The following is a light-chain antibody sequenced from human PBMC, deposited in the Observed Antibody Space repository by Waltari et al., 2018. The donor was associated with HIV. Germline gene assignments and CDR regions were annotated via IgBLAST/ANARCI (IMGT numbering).Light chain of an antibody. CDR2: RNE. J-gene: IGLJ6*01. CDR3: ASWDDALSSWL. Sequence: QSGLRQPPSTSRPPGQRVVISCSGSNSNVGKNYVSWFQQLPGAAPRLLIYRNERRPSGAPDRFTAAKSGSSASLVISGLRSDDEAEYFCASWDDALSSWLFGGGTKLTVL. V-gene: IGLV1-47*01. CDR1: NSNVGKNY.